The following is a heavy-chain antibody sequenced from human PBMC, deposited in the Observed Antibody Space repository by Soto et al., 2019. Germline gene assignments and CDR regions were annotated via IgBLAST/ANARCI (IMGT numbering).Heavy chain of an antibody. J-gene: IGHJ4*02. CDR1: GDSVSSTSTA. D-gene: IGHD6-19*01. CDR3: ARGSYYSGWV. V-gene: IGHV6-1*01. Sequence: QVQLQQSGPGLVQPSQTLSLTCAISGDSVSSTSTAWSWIRQSPSRGLEWLGRTYYRSKWYSDYAVSVKNRITINPDTSKNQFSLQLNSVTPEDTAVYYCARGSYYSGWVWGQGTLVTVSS. CDR2: TYYRSKWYS.